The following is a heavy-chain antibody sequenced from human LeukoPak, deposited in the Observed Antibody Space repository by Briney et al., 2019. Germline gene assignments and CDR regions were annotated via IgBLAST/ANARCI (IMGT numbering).Heavy chain of an antibody. V-gene: IGHV1-18*01. CDR2: ISADNGNT. CDR1: GYTFTSYG. CDR3: ARGYSIVHAFDI. Sequence: ASVKVSCKASGYTFTSYGISWVRQAPGQGHEWMGWISADNGNTNYAQKLQGRVTMTTDTSTSTAYMELRSLRSDDTAVYYCARGYSIVHAFDIWGQGTMVTVSS. D-gene: IGHD6-6*01. J-gene: IGHJ3*02.